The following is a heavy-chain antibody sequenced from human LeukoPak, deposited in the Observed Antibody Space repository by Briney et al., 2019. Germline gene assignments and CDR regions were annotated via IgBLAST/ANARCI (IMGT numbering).Heavy chain of an antibody. CDR2: ISAYNGNT. CDR1: GYTFTSYG. D-gene: IGHD3-10*01. J-gene: IGHJ6*03. CDR3: AREGTMVRGVVNYYYMDV. V-gene: IGHV1-18*01. Sequence: ASVKVSCKASGYTFTSYGISWVRQAPGQGLEWMGWISAYNGNTNYAQKLQGRVTMTTDTSTSTAYMEPRSLRSDDTAVYYCAREGTMVRGVVNYYYMDVWGKGTTVTVSS.